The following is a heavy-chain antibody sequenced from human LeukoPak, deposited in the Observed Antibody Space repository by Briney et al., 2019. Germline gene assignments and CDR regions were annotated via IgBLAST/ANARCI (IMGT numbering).Heavy chain of an antibody. Sequence: SGPTLVNPTQTLTLTCTLSGFSLTTNGMCVSWIRRSPGKAPEWLALIEWDNKKNYNTSLKTRLTISRDTSKNQVFLIMSNMDPVDTATYYCARYLVGAHEAFDIWGPGTVVTVSS. D-gene: IGHD1-26*01. V-gene: IGHV2-70*13. CDR2: IEWDNKK. CDR3: ARYLVGAHEAFDI. J-gene: IGHJ3*02. CDR1: GFSLTTNGMC.